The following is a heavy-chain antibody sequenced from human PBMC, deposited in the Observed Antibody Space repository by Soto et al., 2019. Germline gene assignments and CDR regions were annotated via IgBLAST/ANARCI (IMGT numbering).Heavy chain of an antibody. D-gene: IGHD4-4*01. J-gene: IGHJ4*02. CDR2: FGSRTSSI. V-gene: IGHV3-48*01. Sequence: EVHLVESGGGLVQPGGSLRLSCAASGFPFSAYSMNWVRQAPGKGLEWVSYFGSRTSSIYYADSVKGRFTISGDNDKNSLYLQMNSLRPEDTAVYYCTRDEAYSFDYWGQGTLVTVSS. CDR1: GFPFSAYS. CDR3: TRDEAYSFDY.